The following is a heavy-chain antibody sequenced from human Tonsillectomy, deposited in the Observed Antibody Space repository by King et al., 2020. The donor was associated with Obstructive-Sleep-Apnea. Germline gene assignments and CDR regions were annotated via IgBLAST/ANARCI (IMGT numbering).Heavy chain of an antibody. Sequence: DVQLVESGGGLVKPGGSLRLSCAASGFTFSSYSMNWVRQASGKGLEWVSSISSSSTYINYADSVKGRFTISRDNAKNSLYLQMNSLRAEDTAGYYCARVYIAAAGHTLDYWGQGTLVTVSS. CDR3: ARVYIAAAGHTLDY. CDR1: GFTFSSYS. J-gene: IGHJ4*02. V-gene: IGHV3-21*01. CDR2: ISSSSTYI. D-gene: IGHD6-13*01.